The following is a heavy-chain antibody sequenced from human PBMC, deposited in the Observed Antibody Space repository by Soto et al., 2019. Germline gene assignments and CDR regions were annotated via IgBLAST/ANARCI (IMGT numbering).Heavy chain of an antibody. V-gene: IGHV3-15*04. Sequence: GGSLRRSSTGSGLTFSNAWMIGVLHAPVKALYLFVRIESKTDGGTTDYAAPVKGRFTISRDDSKNTLYLQMNSLKPEDTAVYYCTTLTYYYDSSGPNGAFDIWGQGTMVTVS. D-gene: IGHD3-22*01. CDR2: IESKTDGGTT. CDR3: TTLTYYYDSSGPNGAFDI. CDR1: GLTFSNAW. J-gene: IGHJ3*02.